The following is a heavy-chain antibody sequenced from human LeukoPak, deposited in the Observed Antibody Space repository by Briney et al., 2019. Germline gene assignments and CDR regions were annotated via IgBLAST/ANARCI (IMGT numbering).Heavy chain of an antibody. CDR1: GGSISSSSYY. J-gene: IGHJ4*02. V-gene: IGHV4-39*07. Sequence: SETLSLTCTVSGGSISSSSYYWGWIRQPPGKGLGWIGRIYYSGRTYYNPSLKSRVTISVDTSKNQFSLKLSSVAAADTVVYYCARDLISSRYVDSVAYWGQGTLVTVSS. D-gene: IGHD6-13*01. CDR3: ARDLISSRYVDSVAY. CDR2: IYYSGRT.